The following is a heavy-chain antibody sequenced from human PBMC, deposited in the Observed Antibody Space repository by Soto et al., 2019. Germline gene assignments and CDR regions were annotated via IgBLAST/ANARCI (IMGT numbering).Heavy chain of an antibody. CDR2: IYHSGST. J-gene: IGHJ3*02. CDR3: ARGSEGEGAFDI. Sequence: QVQLQESGPGLVKPSGTLSLTCAVSGGSISSSNWWSWVRQPPGKGLEWIGEIYHSGSTNYNPSPQSRVTLTVDQSKDPFSLKLGPVTRADTGVDYLARGSEGEGAFDILGQGTMVTVSS. CDR1: GGSISSSNW. D-gene: IGHD6-6*01. V-gene: IGHV4-4*02.